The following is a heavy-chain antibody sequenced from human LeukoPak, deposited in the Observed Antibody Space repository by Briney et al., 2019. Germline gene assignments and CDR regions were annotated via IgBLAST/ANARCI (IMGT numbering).Heavy chain of an antibody. CDR1: GGSISSDDYY. V-gene: IGHV4-61*02. CDR3: ARGGTLFTFFDS. J-gene: IGHJ4*02. Sequence: KPSQTLSLTCTASGGSISSDDYYWNWIRQTAGRGLESIGRIYITGNTMYNPSLERRVRMSIDTSKNQVSLTVKSVTAADTAVYYCARGGTLFTFFDSWGQGTLVTVSS. CDR2: IYITGNT.